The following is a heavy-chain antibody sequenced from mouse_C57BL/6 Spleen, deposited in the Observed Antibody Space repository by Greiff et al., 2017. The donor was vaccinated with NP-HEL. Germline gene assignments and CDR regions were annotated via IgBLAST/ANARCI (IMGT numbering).Heavy chain of an antibody. CDR2: IDPSDSET. J-gene: IGHJ1*03. CDR3: ARRLHGLWYFDV. D-gene: IGHD2-2*01. Sequence: QVQLQQPGAELVRPGSSVKLSCKASGYTFTSYWMHWVKQRPIQGLEWIGNIDPSDSETHYNQKFKDKATLTVDKSSSTAYMQLSSLTSEDSAVYYCARRLHGLWYFDVWGTGTTVTVSS. CDR1: GYTFTSYW. V-gene: IGHV1-52*01.